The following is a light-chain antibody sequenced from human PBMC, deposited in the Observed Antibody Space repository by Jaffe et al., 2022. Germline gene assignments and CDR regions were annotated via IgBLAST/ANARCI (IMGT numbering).Light chain of an antibody. J-gene: IGKJ3*01. CDR2: DAS. Sequence: AIQLTQSPPSLSASVGDRVTITCRASQGISSALAWYQQKPGKTPKLLIYDASTLENGVPSRFSGSGFGTDFTLTISSLQPEDFATYYCQQFNTYPVFGPGTKVDIE. CDR3: QQFNTYPV. V-gene: IGKV1-13*02. CDR1: QGISSA.